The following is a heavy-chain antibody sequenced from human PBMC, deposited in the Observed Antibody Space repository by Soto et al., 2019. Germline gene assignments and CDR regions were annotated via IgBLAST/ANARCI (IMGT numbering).Heavy chain of an antibody. CDR1: GRIFSSFP. J-gene: IGHJ1*01. V-gene: IGHV1-69*06. D-gene: IGHD5-18*01. CDR3: AKVGSRDGYNYGLDQ. Sequence: QVQVVQSGAEVKKPGSSVKISCKASGRIFSSFPTSWVRQVPGQGLEWMGGVISASGSVTYAPQFQGRVTITAVTSAGIGDLELTSLTSEDTAIYYCAKVGSRDGYNYGLDQWGPGTMVTVSS. CDR2: VISASGSV.